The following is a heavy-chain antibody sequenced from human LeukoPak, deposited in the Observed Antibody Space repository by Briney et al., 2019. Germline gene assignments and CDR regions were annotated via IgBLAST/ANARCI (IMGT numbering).Heavy chain of an antibody. Sequence: ASVKVSCKASGYTFTSYGISWVRQAPGQGLEWMGWISAYNGNTNYAQKLQGRVTMTTDTSTSTAYMELRSLRSEDTAVYYCARAGGGVVVPAAISRRPKENIVYYYYYMDVWGKGTTVTVSS. CDR1: GYTFTSYG. CDR2: ISAYNGNT. J-gene: IGHJ6*03. V-gene: IGHV1-18*01. CDR3: ARAGGGVVVPAAISRRPKENIVYYYYYMDV. D-gene: IGHD2-2*02.